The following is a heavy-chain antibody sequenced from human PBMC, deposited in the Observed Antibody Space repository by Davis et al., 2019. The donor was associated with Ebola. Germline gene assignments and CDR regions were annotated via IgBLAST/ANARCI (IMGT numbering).Heavy chain of an antibody. J-gene: IGHJ6*02. Sequence: SVKVSCKASGGTFSSYAISWVRQAPGQGLEWMGGIIPIFGTANYAQKFQGRVTITADESTSTAYMELSSLRSEDTAVYYCARDRPYCSGGSCYYYLYGMDVWGQGTTVTVSS. V-gene: IGHV1-69*13. D-gene: IGHD2-15*01. CDR1: GGTFSSYA. CDR3: ARDRPYCSGGSCYYYLYGMDV. CDR2: IIPIFGTA.